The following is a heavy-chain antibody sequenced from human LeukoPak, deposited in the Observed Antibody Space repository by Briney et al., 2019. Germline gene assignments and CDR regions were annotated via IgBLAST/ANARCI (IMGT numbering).Heavy chain of an antibody. V-gene: IGHV4-34*01. CDR3: ARGVSYSSSWYMRVGFDY. CDR1: GGSFSGYY. D-gene: IGHD6-13*01. J-gene: IGHJ4*02. CDR2: INHSGST. Sequence: TSETLSLTCAVYGGSFSGYYWSWIRQPPGKGLEWIGEINHSGSTNYNPSLKSRVTISVDTSKNQFSLKLSSVTAADTAVYYCARGVSYSSSWYMRVGFDYWGQGTLVTVSS.